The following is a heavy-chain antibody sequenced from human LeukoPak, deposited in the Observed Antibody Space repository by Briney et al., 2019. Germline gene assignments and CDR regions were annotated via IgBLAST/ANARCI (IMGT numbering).Heavy chain of an antibody. V-gene: IGHV3-13*01. CDR3: VRGGIRVSGIDAFDI. CDR2: IGLGGDT. J-gene: IGHJ3*02. Sequence: PGGSLRLSCAASGFSFRSYDMHWVRQVPGRGLEWVSAIGLGGDTHYPDSVKGRFTVSRENGENSLYLQMSGLTDGDTAVYYCVRGGIRVSGIDAFDIWGQGTRVTVSS. D-gene: IGHD5/OR15-5a*01. CDR1: GFSFRSYD.